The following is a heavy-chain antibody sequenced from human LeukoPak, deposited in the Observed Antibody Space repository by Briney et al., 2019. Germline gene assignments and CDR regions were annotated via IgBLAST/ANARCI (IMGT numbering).Heavy chain of an antibody. CDR1: GFTFSGYG. CDR2: IWSEGSNK. Sequence: GRSLRLSCVASGFTFSGYGMHWVRQAPGKGLEWVAVIWSEGSNKFYADSVKGRFTISRDNSKNTLYLQMNSLRGEDTAVYYCARESPVVPSASDAFDIWGQGTMVTVSS. CDR3: ARESPVVPSASDAFDI. J-gene: IGHJ3*02. V-gene: IGHV3-33*01. D-gene: IGHD2-2*01.